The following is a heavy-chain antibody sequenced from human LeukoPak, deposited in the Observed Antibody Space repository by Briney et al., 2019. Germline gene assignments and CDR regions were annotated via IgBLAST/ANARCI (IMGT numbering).Heavy chain of an antibody. V-gene: IGHV6-1*01. CDR1: GDSVSSNSAA. J-gene: IGHJ1*01. CDR2: TYYRSKWYS. D-gene: IGHD2-8*02. Sequence: SQTLSLTCAISGDSVSSNSAAWNWVRQSPSRGLEWLGRTYYRSKWYSHYSVSVKSRVTINPDTSRNQFSLQLNSVTPEDTAVYYCARGPGYFQHWGQGTLVTVSS. CDR3: ARGPGYFQH.